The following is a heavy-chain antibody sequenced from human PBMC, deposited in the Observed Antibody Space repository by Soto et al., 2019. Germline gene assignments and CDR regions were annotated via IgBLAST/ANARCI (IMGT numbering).Heavy chain of an antibody. CDR1: GGTFSSYA. Sequence: VKLVQSGAEVKKPGSSVKVSCQASGGTFSSYAISWVRQAPGQGLEWMGGIIPIFGTANYAQKCQGRVTIPADKSTSPAYMELSSLRSEDTAVYYCARVLTAYSSSWFYWYFDLWGRGTLVTVSS. CDR2: IIPIFGTA. V-gene: IGHV1-69*06. D-gene: IGHD6-13*01. J-gene: IGHJ2*01. CDR3: ARVLTAYSSSWFYWYFDL.